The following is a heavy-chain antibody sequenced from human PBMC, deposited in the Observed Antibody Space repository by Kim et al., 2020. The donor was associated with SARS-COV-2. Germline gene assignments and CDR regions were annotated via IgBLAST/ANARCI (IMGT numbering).Heavy chain of an antibody. V-gene: IGHV3-9*01. D-gene: IGHD3-10*01. CDR2: ISWNSGNI. CDR3: AKDSDYNVRGVGY. Sequence: GGSLRLSCAASGFTFDDYAMHWVRQAPGKGLEWVSGISWNSGNIGYADSVKGRFTISRDNAKNSLYLQMNRLRAEDTALYYCAKDSDYNVRGVGYWGQGTLVNVSS. CDR1: GFTFDDYA. J-gene: IGHJ4*02.